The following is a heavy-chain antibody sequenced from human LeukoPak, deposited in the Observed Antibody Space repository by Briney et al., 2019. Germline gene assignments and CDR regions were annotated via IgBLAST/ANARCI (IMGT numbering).Heavy chain of an antibody. CDR2: IYTSGST. V-gene: IGHV4-59*10. CDR3: ARRRDDAFDI. Sequence: SETLSLTCAVYGGSFSSYYWSWIRQPAGKGLEWIGRIYTSGSTNYNPSLKSRVTMSVDTSKNQFSLKLSSVTAADTAVYYCARRRDDAFDIWGQGTMVTVSS. CDR1: GGSFSSYY. J-gene: IGHJ3*02.